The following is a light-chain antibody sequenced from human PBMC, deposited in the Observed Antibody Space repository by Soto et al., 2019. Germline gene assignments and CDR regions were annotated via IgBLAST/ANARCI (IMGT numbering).Light chain of an antibody. V-gene: IGLV2-23*01. J-gene: IGLJ1*01. CDR1: SSDVGSYNL. Sequence: QSALTQPASVSGSPGQSIAISCTGTSSDVGSYNLVSWYQQYPDKAPKLMIYEDNKRPSGVPNRFSGSKSGNTASLTISGLQAEDEADYYCCSYVGSSTYAFGTGTKVTVL. CDR3: CSYVGSSTYA. CDR2: EDN.